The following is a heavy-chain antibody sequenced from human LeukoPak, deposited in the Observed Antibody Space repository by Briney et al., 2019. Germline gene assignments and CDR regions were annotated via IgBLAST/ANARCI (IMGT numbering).Heavy chain of an antibody. D-gene: IGHD5-18*01. Sequence: PSETLSLTCAVYGGSFSGYYWSWIRQPPGKGLEWIGEINRSGSTNYNPSLKSRVTISVDTSKNQFSLKLSSVTAADTAVYYCARGRTYLGYSYGYSDYWGQGTLVTVSS. J-gene: IGHJ4*02. V-gene: IGHV4-34*01. CDR2: INRSGST. CDR1: GGSFSGYY. CDR3: ARGRTYLGYSYGYSDY.